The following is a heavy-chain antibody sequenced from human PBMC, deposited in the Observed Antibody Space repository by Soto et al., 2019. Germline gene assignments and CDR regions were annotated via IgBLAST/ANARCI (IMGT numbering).Heavy chain of an antibody. CDR3: ARSHCSGGSCYAPTFDY. J-gene: IGHJ4*02. CDR2: ITPIFGTA. Sequence: QVQLVQSGAEVKKPGSSVKVSCKASGGTFSSYAISWVRQAPGQGLEWMGGITPIFGTANYAQKFQGRVTITADESTSTAYMELSSLRSEDTAVYYCARSHCSGGSCYAPTFDYWGQGTLVTVSS. CDR1: GGTFSSYA. D-gene: IGHD2-15*01. V-gene: IGHV1-69*01.